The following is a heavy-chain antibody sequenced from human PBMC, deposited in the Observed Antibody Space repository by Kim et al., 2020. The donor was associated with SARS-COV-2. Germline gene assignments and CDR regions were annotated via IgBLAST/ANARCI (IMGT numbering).Heavy chain of an antibody. CDR3: ARELHAFDI. J-gene: IGHJ3*02. CDR2: GST. V-gene: IGHV1-46*01. Sequence: GSTSYAQKFQGRVTMTRDTSTSTVYMELSSLRSEDTAVYYCARELHAFDIWGQGTMVTVSS.